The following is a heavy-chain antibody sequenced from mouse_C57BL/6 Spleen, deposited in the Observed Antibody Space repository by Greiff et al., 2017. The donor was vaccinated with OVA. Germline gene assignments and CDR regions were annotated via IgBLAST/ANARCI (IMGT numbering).Heavy chain of an antibody. D-gene: IGHD2-5*01. CDR3: ARGVKSNRYFDV. V-gene: IGHV1-26*01. Sequence: EVQLQQSGPELVKPGASVKISCKASGYTFTDYYMNWVKQSHGKSLEWIGDINPNNGGTSYNQKFKGKATLTVDKSSSTAYMELRSLTSEDSAVYYCARGVKSNRYFDVWGTGTTVTVSS. J-gene: IGHJ1*03. CDR2: INPNNGGT. CDR1: GYTFTDYY.